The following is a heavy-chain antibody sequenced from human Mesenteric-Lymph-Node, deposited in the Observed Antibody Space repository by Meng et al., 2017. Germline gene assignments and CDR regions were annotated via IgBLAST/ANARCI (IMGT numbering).Heavy chain of an antibody. D-gene: IGHD1-26*01. CDR3: AREGYSGSVEQYLDAFDI. CDR2: IIPIFGTA. CDR1: GGTFSSYA. Sequence: SVKVSCKASGGTFSSYAISWVRQAPGQGLEWMGGIIPIFGTANYAQKFQGRVTITTDESTSTAYMELSSLRSDDTAVYYCAREGYSGSVEQYLDAFDIWGQGTMVTVSS. J-gene: IGHJ3*02. V-gene: IGHV1-69*05.